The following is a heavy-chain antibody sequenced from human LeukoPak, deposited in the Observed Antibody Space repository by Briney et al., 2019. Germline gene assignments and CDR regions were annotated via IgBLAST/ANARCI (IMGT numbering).Heavy chain of an antibody. V-gene: IGHV3-21*01. CDR3: ARDTPTYYYDSSGYYS. Sequence: PGGSLRLSCAASGFTFGSYSMNWVRQAPGKGLEWVSSISSSSSYIYYADSVKGRFTISRDNAKNSLYLQMNSLRAEDTAVYYCARDTPTYYYDSSGYYSWGQGTLVTVSS. CDR2: ISSSSSYI. CDR1: GFTFGSYS. D-gene: IGHD3-22*01. J-gene: IGHJ4*02.